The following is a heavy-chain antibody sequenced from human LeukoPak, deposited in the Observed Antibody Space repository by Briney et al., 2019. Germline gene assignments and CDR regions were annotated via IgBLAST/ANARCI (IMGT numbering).Heavy chain of an antibody. CDR2: ITSSGSAR. Sequence: PGGSLRLSCAASGFTFSSFEMNWVRQAPGKGLEWVSYITSSGSARYHADSVKGRFTISRDNAKNSLYLQMNSLRAEDTAVYYCARGGCAAAGCGMDVWGQGTTVTVSS. CDR3: ARGGCAAAGCGMDV. V-gene: IGHV3-48*03. J-gene: IGHJ6*02. D-gene: IGHD6-13*01. CDR1: GFTFSSFE.